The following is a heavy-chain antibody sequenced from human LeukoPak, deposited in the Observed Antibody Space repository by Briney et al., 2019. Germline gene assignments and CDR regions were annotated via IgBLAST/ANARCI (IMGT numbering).Heavy chain of an antibody. Sequence: GGSLRLSCAASGFTFSSYWMHWVRQAPGKGLVWVSRINTDGSSTSYADSVKGRSTISRDNAKNTLYLQMNSLRAEDTAVYYCSIAYSNYDYWGQGTLVTVSS. CDR3: SIAYSNYDY. J-gene: IGHJ4*02. CDR2: INTDGSST. D-gene: IGHD6-13*01. CDR1: GFTFSSYW. V-gene: IGHV3-74*01.